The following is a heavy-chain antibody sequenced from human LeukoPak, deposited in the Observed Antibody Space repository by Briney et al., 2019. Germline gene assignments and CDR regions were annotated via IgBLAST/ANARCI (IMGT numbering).Heavy chain of an antibody. CDR2: INHSGST. V-gene: IGHV4-34*01. CDR3: ARVERTYYYDSSGYYFDY. CDR1: GGSISYHR. J-gene: IGHJ4*02. D-gene: IGHD3-22*01. Sequence: SEILSLTCTVSGGSISYHRWTWIRQPPGKGLEWIGEINHSGSTNYNPSLKSRVTISVDTSKNQFSLKLSSVTAADTAVYYCARVERTYYYDSSGYYFDYWGQGTLVTVSS.